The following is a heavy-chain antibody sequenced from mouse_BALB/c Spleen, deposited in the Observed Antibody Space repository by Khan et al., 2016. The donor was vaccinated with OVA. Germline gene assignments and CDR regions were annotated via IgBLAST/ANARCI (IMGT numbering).Heavy chain of an antibody. J-gene: IGHJ4*01. D-gene: IGHD2-10*01. CDR1: GHTFTKYG. Sequence: QIQLVQSGPELKKPGETVKISCKASGHTFTKYGMNWVKQAPGKGLKWMGWINTYTGEPTYADDFNGRFAFSLETSASTAYLQINNLKNEYTATYFCARPPYYSYVMDNWGKGTSVTVSS. CDR2: INTYTGEP. CDR3: ARPPYYSYVMDN. V-gene: IGHV9-3-1*01.